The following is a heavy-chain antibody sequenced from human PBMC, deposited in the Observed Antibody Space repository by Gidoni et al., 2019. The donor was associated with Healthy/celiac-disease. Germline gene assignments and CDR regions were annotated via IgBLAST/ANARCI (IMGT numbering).Heavy chain of an antibody. J-gene: IGHJ6*02. CDR2: MSGSGGSK. CDR3: AKRTPGAFYYGMDV. D-gene: IGHD1-26*01. V-gene: IGHV3-23*01. Sequence: EVQLLESGGGLVQPGGSLILSCAASGFTFSSYAMSWVRQAPGKGLECVSAMSGSGGSKYYADSVKGRFTISRDNSKNTLYLQMNSLRAEDTAVYYCAKRTPGAFYYGMDVWGQGTTVTVSS. CDR1: GFTFSSYA.